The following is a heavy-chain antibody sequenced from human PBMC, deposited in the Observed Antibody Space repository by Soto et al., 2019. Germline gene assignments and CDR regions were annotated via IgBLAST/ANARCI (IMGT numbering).Heavy chain of an antibody. V-gene: IGHV1-46*03. CDR2: INPSGGST. CDR3: ARDFRVDCSSTSCYGLGAFDI. Sequence: QVQLVQSGAEVKKPGASVKVSCKASGYTFTSYYMHWVRQAPGQGLEWMGIINPSGGSTSYAQKFQGRVTMTRDTSTSTVYMELSSLRSEDTAVYYCARDFRVDCSSTSCYGLGAFDIWGQGTMVTVSS. CDR1: GYTFTSYY. D-gene: IGHD2-2*01. J-gene: IGHJ3*02.